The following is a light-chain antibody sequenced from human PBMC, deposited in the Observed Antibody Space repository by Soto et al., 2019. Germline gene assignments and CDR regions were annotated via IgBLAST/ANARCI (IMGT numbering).Light chain of an antibody. CDR3: QQYYSYPQT. CDR1: QGISSY. CDR2: AAS. Sequence: AIRMTQSPSSFSASTGDRVTITCRASQGISSYLAWYQQKPGKAPKLLIYAASTLPSGVPSRFSGSGSGTDFTLTISCLQSEDFATYYCQQYYSYPQTFGQGTKVEIK. J-gene: IGKJ1*01. V-gene: IGKV1-8*01.